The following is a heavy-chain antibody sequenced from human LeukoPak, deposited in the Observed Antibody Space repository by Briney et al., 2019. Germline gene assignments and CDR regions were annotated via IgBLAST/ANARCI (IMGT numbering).Heavy chain of an antibody. CDR1: GGSISSYY. V-gene: IGHV4-59*08. J-gene: IGHJ4*02. D-gene: IGHD3-3*01. Sequence: SETLSLTCTVSGGSISSYYWSWIRQPPGKGLEWIGSIYYSGSTYYNPSLKSRVTISVDTSKNQFSLKLSSVTAADTAVYYCARRYYDFWSGYYTFDYWGQGTLVTVSS. CDR2: IYYSGST. CDR3: ARRYYDFWSGYYTFDY.